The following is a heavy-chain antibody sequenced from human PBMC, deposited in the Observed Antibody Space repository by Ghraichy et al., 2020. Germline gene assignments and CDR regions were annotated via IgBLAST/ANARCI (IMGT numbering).Heavy chain of an antibody. Sequence: SETLSLTCAVYGGSFSGYYWSWIRQPPGKGLEWIGEINHSGSTNYNPSLKSRVTISVDTSKNQFSLKLSSVTAADTAVYYCARGGGIAAAGSWYFDLWGRGTLVTVSS. CDR3: ARGGGIAAAGSWYFDL. CDR1: GGSFSGYY. CDR2: INHSGST. D-gene: IGHD6-13*01. V-gene: IGHV4-34*01. J-gene: IGHJ2*01.